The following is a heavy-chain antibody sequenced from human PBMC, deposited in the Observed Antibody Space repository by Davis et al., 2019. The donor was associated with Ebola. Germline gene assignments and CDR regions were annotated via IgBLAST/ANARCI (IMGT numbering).Heavy chain of an antibody. CDR3: ARSRITMVRGVISYYYGMDV. J-gene: IGHJ6*02. D-gene: IGHD3-10*01. CDR2: IYHSGST. V-gene: IGHV4-34*01. CDR1: GGSFSGYY. Sequence: SETLSLTCAVYGGSFSGYYWSWIRQPPGKGLEWIGEIYHSGSTNYNPSLKSRVTISVDKSKNQFSLKLSSVTAADTAVYYCARSRITMVRGVISYYYGMDVWGQGTTVTVSS.